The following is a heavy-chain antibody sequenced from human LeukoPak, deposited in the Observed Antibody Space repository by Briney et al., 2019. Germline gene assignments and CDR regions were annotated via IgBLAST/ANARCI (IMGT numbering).Heavy chain of an antibody. V-gene: IGHV3-20*04. CDR1: GFTFDDYG. J-gene: IGHJ4*02. CDR2: INWNGGST. CDR3: ARDEGGWFYYFDY. Sequence: GGSLRLSCAASGFTFDDYGMSWVRQAPGKGLEWVSGINWNGGSTGYADSVKGRFTISRDNAKNSLYLQMNCLSAEDTALYYCARDEGGWFYYFDYWGQGTLVTVSS. D-gene: IGHD6-19*01.